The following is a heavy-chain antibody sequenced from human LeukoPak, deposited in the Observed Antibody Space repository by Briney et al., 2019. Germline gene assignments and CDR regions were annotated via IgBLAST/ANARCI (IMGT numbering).Heavy chain of an antibody. CDR3: TEEGGYSYRYFGYYYYMDV. D-gene: IGHD5-18*01. V-gene: IGHV4-59*01. CDR2: IYYSGST. Sequence: SETLSLTCTVSGGSISSYYWSWIRQPPGKGLEWIGYIYYSGSTHYNPSLKSRVTISVDTSKNQFSLKLSSVTAADTAVYARTEEGGYSYRYFGYYYYMDVWGKGTTVTVSS. J-gene: IGHJ6*03. CDR1: GGSISSYY.